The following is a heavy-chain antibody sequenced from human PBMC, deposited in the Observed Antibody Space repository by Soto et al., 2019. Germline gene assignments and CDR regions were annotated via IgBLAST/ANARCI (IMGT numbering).Heavy chain of an antibody. D-gene: IGHD6-19*01. V-gene: IGHV3-23*01. CDR1: GFTFSSYW. CDR2: ISSGGGST. J-gene: IGHJ4*02. Sequence: GGSLRLSCAASGFTFSSYWMHWVRQAPGKGLVWVSPISSGGGSTYYADSVKGRFTISRDNSKNTLYLQMNSLRAEDTAVYYCAKDPPQGIAVAGYYFDYWGQGTLVTVSS. CDR3: AKDPPQGIAVAGYYFDY.